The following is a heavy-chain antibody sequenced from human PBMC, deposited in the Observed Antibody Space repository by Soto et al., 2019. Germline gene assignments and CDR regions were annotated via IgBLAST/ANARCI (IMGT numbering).Heavy chain of an antibody. CDR2: ISAYSGNT. CDR3: ARTPDLMITFGERSYFQH. J-gene: IGHJ1*01. CDR1: GYTFTSYG. Sequence: ASVKFSCKASGYTFTSYGISWVRQAPGQGLEWMGWISAYSGNTNYAQKLQGRVTMTTDTSTSTAYMELRSLRSDDTAVYYCARTPDLMITFGERSYFQHWGQGTLVTVSS. V-gene: IGHV1-18*01. D-gene: IGHD3-16*01.